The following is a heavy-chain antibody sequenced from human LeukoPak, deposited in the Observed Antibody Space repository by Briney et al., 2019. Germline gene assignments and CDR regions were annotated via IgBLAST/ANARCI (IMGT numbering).Heavy chain of an antibody. CDR2: ISTSGSSV. CDR3: ACGRDYGGFYFDY. D-gene: IGHD4-23*01. V-gene: IGHV3-48*03. J-gene: IGHJ4*02. CDR1: GFTFSSYE. Sequence: PGGSLRLSCAASGFTFSSYEMNWVRQAPGKGLEWVSYISTSGSSVYYADSVEGRFTISRDNTKNSLYLQMNSLRAEDTAVYYCACGRDYGGFYFDYWGQGTLVTVSS.